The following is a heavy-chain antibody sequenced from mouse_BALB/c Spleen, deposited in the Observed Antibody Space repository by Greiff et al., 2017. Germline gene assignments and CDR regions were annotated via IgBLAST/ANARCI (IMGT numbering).Heavy chain of an antibody. Sequence: QVQLQQSGAGLVKPGASVKLSCKASGYTFTEYIIHWVKQRSGQGLEWIGWFYPGSGSIKYNEKFKDKATLTADKSSSTVYMELSRLTSEDSAVYFCARHGYYDYDAGYAMDYWGQGTSVTVSS. V-gene: IGHV1-62-2*01. CDR1: GYTFTEYI. CDR2: FYPGSGSI. CDR3: ARHGYYDYDAGYAMDY. J-gene: IGHJ4*01. D-gene: IGHD2-4*01.